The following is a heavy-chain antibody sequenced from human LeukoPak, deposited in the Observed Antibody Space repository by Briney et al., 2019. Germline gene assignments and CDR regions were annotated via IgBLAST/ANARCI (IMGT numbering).Heavy chain of an antibody. V-gene: IGHV1-18*01. D-gene: IGHD6-25*01. J-gene: IGHJ4*02. Sequence: ASVKVSCKASGYSFFGYGITWVRQAPGQGLEWMGWFNPENGNTNYAQKVQGRVTMTADTSTSTAYMELSSLRSEDTAVYYCASGISSGTFDYWGQGTLVTVSS. CDR3: ASGISSGTFDY. CDR1: GYSFFGYG. CDR2: FNPENGNT.